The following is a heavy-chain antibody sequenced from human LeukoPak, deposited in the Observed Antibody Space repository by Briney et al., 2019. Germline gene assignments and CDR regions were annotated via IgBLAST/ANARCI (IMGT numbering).Heavy chain of an antibody. D-gene: IGHD1-26*01. CDR3: ARPISSGSYSFDLGY. J-gene: IGHJ4*02. CDR2: IYYSGST. Sequence: SETLSLTCTVSGGSISSSSYYWGWIRQPPGKGLEWIGSIYYSGSTYYNPSPKSRVTISVDTSKNQFSLKLSSVTAADTAVYYCARPISSGSYSFDLGYWGQGTLVTVSS. V-gene: IGHV4-39*01. CDR1: GGSISSSSYY.